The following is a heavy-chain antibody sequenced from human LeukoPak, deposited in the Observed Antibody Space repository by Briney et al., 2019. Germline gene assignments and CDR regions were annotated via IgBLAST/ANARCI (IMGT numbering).Heavy chain of an antibody. D-gene: IGHD5-24*01. J-gene: IGHJ4*02. Sequence: GASVNVSCKASGYTFTSYDINWVRQATGQGREWMGWMNPNSGNTGYAQKFQGRVTMTRNTSISTAYMELSSLRSEDTAVYYCARGGRDGYNNLIFDYWGQGTLVTVSS. CDR3: ARGGRDGYNNLIFDY. CDR1: GYTFTSYD. V-gene: IGHV1-8*01. CDR2: MNPNSGNT.